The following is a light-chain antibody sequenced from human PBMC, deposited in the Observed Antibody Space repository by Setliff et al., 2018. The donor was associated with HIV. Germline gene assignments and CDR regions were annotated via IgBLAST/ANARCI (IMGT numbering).Light chain of an antibody. V-gene: IGLV5-45*01. CDR2: YKSDSDK. J-gene: IGLJ1*01. Sequence: VLAQPASLSASPGASASLTCTLRSGINVGTYKIYWYQQKPGSPPQYLLRYKSDSDKHQGSGVPSRFSGSKDASANAGILFISGLQSEDEADYYCMIWHSSAYVFGTGTKVTV. CDR3: MIWHSSAYV. CDR1: SGINVGTYK.